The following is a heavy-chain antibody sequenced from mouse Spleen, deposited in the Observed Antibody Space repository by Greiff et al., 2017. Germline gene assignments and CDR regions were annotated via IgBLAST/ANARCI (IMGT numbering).Heavy chain of an antibody. V-gene: IGHV14-4*02. D-gene: IGHD1-1*01. CDR2: IDPENGDT. J-gene: IGHJ2*01. CDR1: GFNIKDYY. CDR3: NADYYGSSTPDY. Sequence: EVQLQQSGAELVRSGASVKLSCTASGFNIKDYYMHWVKQRPEQGLEWIGWIDPENGDTEYAPKFQGKATMTADTSSNTAYLQLSSLTSEDTAVYYCNADYYGSSTPDYWGQGTTLTVSS.